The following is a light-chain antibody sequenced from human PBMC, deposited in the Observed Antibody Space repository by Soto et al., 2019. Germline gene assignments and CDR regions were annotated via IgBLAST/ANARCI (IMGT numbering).Light chain of an antibody. V-gene: IGKV1-5*01. J-gene: IGKJ1*01. CDR2: DAS. CDR3: QQYNIYSPWT. CDR1: QSIGSW. Sequence: DMQMTQSPSTLSASVGDRVTITCRASQSIGSWLAWYQQKPGKAPEVLIYDASNLESGVPLRFSGSGSGTEFTLTISSLQPDDFATYYCQQYNIYSPWTFGQGTKVEIK.